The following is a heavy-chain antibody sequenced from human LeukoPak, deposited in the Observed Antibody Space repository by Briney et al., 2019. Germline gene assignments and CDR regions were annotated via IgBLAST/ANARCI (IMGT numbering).Heavy chain of an antibody. J-gene: IGHJ4*02. CDR1: GFTFSSYG. CDR3: ARGGGDY. V-gene: IGHV3-7*01. D-gene: IGHD3-3*01. CDR2: IKLDGSEK. Sequence: PGGSLRLSCAASGFTFSSYGMHWVRQAPGKGLEWVANIKLDGSEKYYVDSVKGRFTISRDNAENSLYLQMNSLRAEDTAVYYCARGGGDYWGRGTPITVSS.